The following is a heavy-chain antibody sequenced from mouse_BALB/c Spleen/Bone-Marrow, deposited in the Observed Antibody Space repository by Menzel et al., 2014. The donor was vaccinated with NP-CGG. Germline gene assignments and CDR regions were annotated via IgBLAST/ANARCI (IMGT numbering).Heavy chain of an antibody. CDR3: AKLGGYFDY. D-gene: IGHD4-1*01. V-gene: IGHV2-6-5*01. CDR1: GFSLTDYG. Sequence: VMLVESGPGLVAPSQSLSTTCTVSGFSLTDYGVSWIRQPPGKGLEWLGVIWGGGITYYNSALKSSLTISKDNSKSQVFLKMNSLQTDDTAMYYCAKLGGYFDYWGQGTTLTVSS. J-gene: IGHJ2*01. CDR2: IWGGGIT.